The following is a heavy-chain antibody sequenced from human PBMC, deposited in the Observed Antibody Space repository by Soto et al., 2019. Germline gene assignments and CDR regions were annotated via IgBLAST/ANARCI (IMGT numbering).Heavy chain of an antibody. V-gene: IGHV1-69*02. Sequence: QVQLVQSGAEVKKPGSSVKVSCKASGGTFSSYTISWVRQAPGQGLEWMGRIIPILGIANYAQKSQGRVTMTADKPTRTAYMELSSLRSEDTAVYYCASLYYXSXGYPPFDYWGQGTLVTVSS. CDR3: ASLYYXSXGYPPFDY. CDR2: IIPILGIA. J-gene: IGHJ4*02. D-gene: IGHD3-22*01. CDR1: GGTFSSYT.